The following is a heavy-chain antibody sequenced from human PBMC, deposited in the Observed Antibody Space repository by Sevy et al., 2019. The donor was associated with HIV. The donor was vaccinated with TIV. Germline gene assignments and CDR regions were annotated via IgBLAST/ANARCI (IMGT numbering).Heavy chain of an antibody. V-gene: IGHV4-38-2*02. J-gene: IGHJ6*02. D-gene: IGHD1-26*01. Sequence: SETLSLTCTVSGYSISSGYYWGWIRQPPGKGLEWIGSIYHSGSTYYNPSLKSRVTISVDTSKNQFSLKLSYVTAADTAVYYCARAGWELLYYYYGMDVWGQGTTVTVSS. CDR1: GYSISSGYY. CDR3: ARAGWELLYYYYGMDV. CDR2: IYHSGST.